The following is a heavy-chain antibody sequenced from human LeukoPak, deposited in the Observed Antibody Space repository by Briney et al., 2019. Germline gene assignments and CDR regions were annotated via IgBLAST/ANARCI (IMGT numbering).Heavy chain of an antibody. Sequence: ASVKVSCKASGYTFTSYGISWVRQAPGQGLEWMGWISGYNGNTNYAQNLQGRVTMTTDTSTSTVYMELRSLRSDDTAVYYCARVENYDFWSGYQTLFDYWGQGTLVTVSS. J-gene: IGHJ4*02. CDR2: ISGYNGNT. D-gene: IGHD3-3*01. CDR3: ARVENYDFWSGYQTLFDY. V-gene: IGHV1-18*01. CDR1: GYTFTSYG.